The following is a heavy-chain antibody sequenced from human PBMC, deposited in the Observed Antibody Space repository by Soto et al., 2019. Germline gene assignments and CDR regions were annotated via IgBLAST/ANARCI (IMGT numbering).Heavy chain of an antibody. Sequence: QVQLVQSGAEVRKPGSSVKVSCKISGGTFTNYVISWLRQAPGQGLEWMGGLIPIFGAANLAQKFQGRVTITADESTSTVNMELSSHTSEDTAFYYCARGRSSPNFDPWGQGTLVTVSS. J-gene: IGHJ5*02. CDR2: LIPIFGAA. D-gene: IGHD6-6*01. V-gene: IGHV1-69*01. CDR1: GGTFTNYV. CDR3: ARGRSSPNFDP.